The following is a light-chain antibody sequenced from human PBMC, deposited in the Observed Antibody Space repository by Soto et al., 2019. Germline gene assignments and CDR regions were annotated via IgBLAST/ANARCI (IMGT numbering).Light chain of an antibody. CDR3: QQSYSSPLT. V-gene: IGKV1-39*01. CDR1: QSISSS. J-gene: IGKJ4*01. Sequence: DIQMPPSPSSLSASVGDRVTITCRASQSISSSLNWYQQKPGKAPKFLIYAASSLQSGVPSRFSGSGSGTDFTLTISSLQPEDFATYYCQQSYSSPLTFGGGTKVEIK. CDR2: AAS.